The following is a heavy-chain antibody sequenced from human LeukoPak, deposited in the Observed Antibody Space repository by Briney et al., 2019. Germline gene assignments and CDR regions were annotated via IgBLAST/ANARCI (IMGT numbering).Heavy chain of an antibody. CDR1: AAIFSSNA. V-gene: IGHV3-30*02. J-gene: IGHJ6*03. Sequence: PGGSLRLSCTASAAIFSSNAMHWVRQAPGKGLEWVACIRYDGSSKYYADSVKGRFTISRDTSKNTSYLQMNRLRLEDTALYYCAKTPRNYPPGHMDVWGKGTTVTISS. D-gene: IGHD5-24*01. CDR2: IRYDGSSK. CDR3: AKTPRNYPPGHMDV.